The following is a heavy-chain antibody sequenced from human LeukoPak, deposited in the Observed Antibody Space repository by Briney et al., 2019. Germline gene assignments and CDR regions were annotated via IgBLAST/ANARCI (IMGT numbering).Heavy chain of an antibody. CDR2: ISGSFIGT. J-gene: IGHJ4*02. V-gene: IGHV3-23*01. CDR3: AKTFYGSGSSTGVFDY. Sequence: GGSLRLSCAASGFTFSSYAMTWVRQAPGKGLEWVSGISGSFIGTFYADSVKGRFTISRDNSKNTLYLQMNSLRAEDTAVYYCAKTFYGSGSSTGVFDYWGQGTLVTVSS. CDR1: GFTFSSYA. D-gene: IGHD3-10*01.